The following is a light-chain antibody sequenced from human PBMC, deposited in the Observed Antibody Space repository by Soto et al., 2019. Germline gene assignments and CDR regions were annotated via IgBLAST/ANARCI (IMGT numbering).Light chain of an antibody. J-gene: IGKJ2*01. CDR1: RSINIY. CDR3: QQSYRSPYT. CDR2: GAS. Sequence: IQMTQSPSSLSASVGDSVTVTCRASRSINIYLNWYQQKPGKAPTLLIYGASSLQSGVPSRFTGGGSRTDFTLTISSLQSEDFATYYCQQSYRSPYTFGQGTKLEIK. V-gene: IGKV1-39*01.